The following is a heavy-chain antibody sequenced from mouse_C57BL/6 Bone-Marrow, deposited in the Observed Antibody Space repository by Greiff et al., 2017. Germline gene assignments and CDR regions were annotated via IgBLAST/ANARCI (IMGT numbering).Heavy chain of an antibody. V-gene: IGHV3-8*01. D-gene: IGHD4-1*01. Sequence: EVQLVESGPGLAKPSQTLSLTCSVTGYSLTSDYWNWFRKSPGNKLEYMGYISYSGITYYNPSLKCRIFITRHTSKHQYYLQLNSVTTEDTATYYCTRSAWGPEWYFDVWGTGTTVTVAS. J-gene: IGHJ1*03. CDR3: TRSAWGPEWYFDV. CDR1: GYSLTSDY. CDR2: ISYSGIT.